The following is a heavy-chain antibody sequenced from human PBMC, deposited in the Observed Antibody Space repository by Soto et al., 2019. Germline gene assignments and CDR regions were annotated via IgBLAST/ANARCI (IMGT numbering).Heavy chain of an antibody. J-gene: IGHJ6*02. CDR1: GYTFTSYY. CDR3: AKVSGGPPMVMGDFYYAMDV. Sequence: GASVKVSCKASGYTFTSYYMHWVRQAPGQGLEWMGIVNPTGGSTTYTSYAQKFQGRVTMTRDTSTSTVYMELSSPRSEDTAVYYCAKVSGGPPMVMGDFYYAMDVWGQGTTVTVSS. CDR2: VNPTGGSTTYT. V-gene: IGHV1-46*01. D-gene: IGHD3-10*01.